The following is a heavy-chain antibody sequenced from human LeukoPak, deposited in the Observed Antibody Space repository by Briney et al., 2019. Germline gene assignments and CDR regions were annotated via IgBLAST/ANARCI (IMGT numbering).Heavy chain of an antibody. Sequence: PSETLSLTCTVSGYSISSGYYWGWIRQPPGKGLEWIGEINHSGSTNYNPSLKSRVTISVDTSKNQFSLKLSSVTAADTAVYYCARGFDGPNAFDIWGQGTMVTVSS. CDR2: INHSGST. V-gene: IGHV4-38-2*02. D-gene: IGHD3-9*01. J-gene: IGHJ3*02. CDR1: GYSISSGYY. CDR3: ARGFDGPNAFDI.